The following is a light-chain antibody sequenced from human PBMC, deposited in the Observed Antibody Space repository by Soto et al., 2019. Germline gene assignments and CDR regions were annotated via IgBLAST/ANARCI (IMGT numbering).Light chain of an antibody. J-gene: IGKJ4*01. Sequence: EIVLTQSPGTLSLSPGVRATLSCRASQTISSSSLAWYQQKPGQAPRLLIFGASSRATGIPDRFSGSGSGTDCTLTISRLEPEDFAVYYCQQYGSSLLTFGGGTKVEI. V-gene: IGKV3-20*01. CDR2: GAS. CDR3: QQYGSSLLT. CDR1: QTISSSS.